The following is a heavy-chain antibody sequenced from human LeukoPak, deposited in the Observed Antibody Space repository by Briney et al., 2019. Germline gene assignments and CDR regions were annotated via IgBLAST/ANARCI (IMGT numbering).Heavy chain of an antibody. CDR2: IKQDGSGT. D-gene: IGHD6-13*01. J-gene: IGHJ4*02. CDR3: ARGRPAAGQSFFDY. Sequence: GGSLRLSCAVSGFTFSNYWMSWVRQAPGKGLEWVASIKQDGSGTYYVDSVRGRLTISRDNAKNSLYLQMNSLRAEDTAVYYCARGRPAAGQSFFDYWGQGTLVTVSS. V-gene: IGHV3-7*01. CDR1: GFTFSNYW.